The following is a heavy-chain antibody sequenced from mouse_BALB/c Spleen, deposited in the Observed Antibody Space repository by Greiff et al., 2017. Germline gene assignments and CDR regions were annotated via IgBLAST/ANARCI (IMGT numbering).Heavy chain of an antibody. D-gene: IGHD1-1*01. CDR2: ISSGGST. CDR3: ASPIYYYGSSPLYAMDY. Sequence: EVQGVESGGGLVKPGGSLKLSCAASGFTFSSYAMSWVRQTPEKRLEWVASISSGGSTYYPDSVKGRFTISRDNARNILYLQMSSLRSEDTAMYYCASPIYYYGSSPLYAMDYWGQGTSVTGSS. V-gene: IGHV5-6-5*01. CDR1: GFTFSSYA. J-gene: IGHJ4*01.